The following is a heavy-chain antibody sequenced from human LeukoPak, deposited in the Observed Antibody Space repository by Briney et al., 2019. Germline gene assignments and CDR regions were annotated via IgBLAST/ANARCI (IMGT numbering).Heavy chain of an antibody. J-gene: IGHJ4*02. CDR3: ARLSGYSYGGGY. Sequence: GGSLRLSCAASGCTFSSYWMHWVRQAPGKGLVWVSRINSDGSSTSYADSVEGRFTISRDNAKNTLYLQMNSLRAEDTAVYYCARLSGYSYGGGYWGQGTLVTVSS. D-gene: IGHD5-18*01. V-gene: IGHV3-74*01. CDR1: GCTFSSYW. CDR2: INSDGSST.